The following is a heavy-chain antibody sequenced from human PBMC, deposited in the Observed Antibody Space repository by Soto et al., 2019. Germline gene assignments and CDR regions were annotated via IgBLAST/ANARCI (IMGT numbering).Heavy chain of an antibody. CDR2: IVVGSGNT. Sequence: VKVSCKASGFTFTSSAMQWVRQARGQRLEWIGWIVVGSGNTNYAQKFQERVTITRDMSTSTAYMELSSLRSEDTAVYYCAAFSRYYYGSGSPADYWGQGTLVTVSS. CDR3: AAFSRYYYGSGSPADY. V-gene: IGHV1-58*02. J-gene: IGHJ4*02. CDR1: GFTFTSSA. D-gene: IGHD3-10*01.